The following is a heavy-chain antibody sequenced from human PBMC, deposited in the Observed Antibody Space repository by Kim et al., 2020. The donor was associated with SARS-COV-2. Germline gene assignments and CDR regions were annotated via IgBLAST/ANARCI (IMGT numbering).Heavy chain of an antibody. Sequence: SQTLSLTCAISGDSVSSNSATWNWIRQSPSRSLEWLGRTFYRSKWSTDYALSVRSRITINSDASKNQFSLQLNSVTPEDTSVYYCARRSSLSGSFDSWGQGTLVTVSS. D-gene: IGHD1-1*01. J-gene: IGHJ4*02. V-gene: IGHV6-1*01. CDR2: TFYRSKWST. CDR1: GDSVSSNSAT. CDR3: ARRSSLSGSFDS.